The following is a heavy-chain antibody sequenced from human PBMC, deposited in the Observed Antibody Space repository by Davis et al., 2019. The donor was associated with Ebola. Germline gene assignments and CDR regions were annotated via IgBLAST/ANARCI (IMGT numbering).Heavy chain of an antibody. Sequence: GESLKISCAASGFTFSSYDIHWVRQAPGKGLEWVAVIWYDGSNKYYADSVKGRFTISRDNSKNTLYLQMNSLRAEDTAVYYCVTTQYTSPSLDYWGQGTLVTVSS. J-gene: IGHJ4*02. CDR2: IWYDGSNK. CDR3: VTTQYTSPSLDY. CDR1: GFTFSSYD. V-gene: IGHV3-33*01. D-gene: IGHD2-2*01.